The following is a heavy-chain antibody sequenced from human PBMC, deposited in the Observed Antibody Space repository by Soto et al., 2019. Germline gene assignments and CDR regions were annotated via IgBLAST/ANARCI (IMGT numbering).Heavy chain of an antibody. CDR1: GGSITRNNHY. V-gene: IGHV4-39*01. J-gene: IGHJ4*02. Sequence: QLQLQESGPGLVKPSETLSLTCIVSGGSITRNNHYWGWIRQSPGKGLEWIGSILDSGSTNYNPSLKSRVTLSVETSKNQFSLKMSSVTAADTAVYYCARLGSSGWYPGSYFDYWGQGTLVTVSS. CDR3: ARLGSSGWYPGSYFDY. CDR2: ILDSGST. D-gene: IGHD6-19*01.